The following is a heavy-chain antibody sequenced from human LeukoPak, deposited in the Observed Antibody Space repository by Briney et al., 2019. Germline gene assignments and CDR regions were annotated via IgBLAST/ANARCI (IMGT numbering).Heavy chain of an antibody. D-gene: IGHD4-17*01. CDR3: ARDGPVTTYYYYYGMDV. CDR2: IKQDGSEK. CDR1: GFTFSSYW. V-gene: IGHV3-7*01. Sequence: GGSLRLSCAASGFTFSSYWMSWVRQAPGKGLEWVANIKQDGSEKYYVDSVKGRFTISRDNSKNTLYLQMNSLRAEDTAVYYCARDGPVTTYYYYYGMDVWGQGTTVTVSS. J-gene: IGHJ6*02.